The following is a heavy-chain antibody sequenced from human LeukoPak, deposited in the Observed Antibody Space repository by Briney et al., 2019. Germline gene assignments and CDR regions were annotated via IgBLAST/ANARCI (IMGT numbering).Heavy chain of an antibody. V-gene: IGHV3-21*01. D-gene: IGHD3-16*01. CDR2: ISSSSSYI. Sequence: GGSLRLSCAASGFTFSSYSMNWVRQAPGKGLEWVSSISSSSSYIYYADSVKGRFTISRDNSKNTLYLQMNSLRAEDTAVYYCAKESTFGGVGMDVWGKGTTVTISS. CDR1: GFTFSSYS. CDR3: AKESTFGGVGMDV. J-gene: IGHJ6*03.